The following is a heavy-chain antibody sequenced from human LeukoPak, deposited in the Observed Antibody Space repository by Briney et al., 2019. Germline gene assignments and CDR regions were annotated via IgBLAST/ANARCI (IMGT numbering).Heavy chain of an antibody. CDR2: IYYSGST. J-gene: IGHJ4*02. Sequence: PSETLSLTCTVSGGSISSSSYYWGWIRQPPGKGLEWIGSIYYSGSTYYNPSLKSRVTISVDTSKNQFSLKLSSVTAADTAVYYCARGEDRRYYFDYWGQGTPVTVSS. CDR1: GGSISSSSYY. CDR3: ARGEDRRYYFDY. V-gene: IGHV4-39*01. D-gene: IGHD3-10*01.